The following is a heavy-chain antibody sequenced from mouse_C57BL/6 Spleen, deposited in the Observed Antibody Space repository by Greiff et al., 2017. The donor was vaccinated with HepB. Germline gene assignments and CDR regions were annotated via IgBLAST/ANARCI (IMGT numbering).Heavy chain of an antibody. CDR3: TGGSTVVATRYAMDY. CDR1: GFTFSNYW. CDR2: IRLKSDNYAT. V-gene: IGHV6-3*01. D-gene: IGHD1-1*01. J-gene: IGHJ4*01. Sequence: DVQLVESGGGLVQPGGSMKLSCVASGFTFSNYWMNWVRQSPEKGLEWVAQIRLKSDNYATHYAESVKGRFTISRDDSKSSVYLQMNNLRAEDTGIYYCTGGSTVVATRYAMDYWGQGTSVTVSS.